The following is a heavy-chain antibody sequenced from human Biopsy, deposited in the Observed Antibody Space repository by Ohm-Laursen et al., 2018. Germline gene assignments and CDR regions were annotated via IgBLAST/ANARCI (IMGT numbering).Heavy chain of an antibody. CDR1: GGSISSDY. V-gene: IGHV4-59*01. J-gene: IGHJ6*02. CDR2: IYYSGST. D-gene: IGHD2/OR15-2a*01. CDR3: ARATNSTGWPYYYFYGMDV. Sequence: SETLSLTCSVSGGSISSDYWSWIRQTPGKGLEWIGYIYYSGSTNDNPSLKSRVTISVDTSKNQFSLRLNSVTAADTAVYYCARATNSTGWPYYYFYGMDVWGQGTTVTVSS.